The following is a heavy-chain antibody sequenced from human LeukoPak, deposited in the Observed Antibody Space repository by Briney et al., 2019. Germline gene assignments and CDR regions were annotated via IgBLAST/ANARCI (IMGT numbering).Heavy chain of an antibody. CDR3: ARVGRDYYDSSGYYFDY. D-gene: IGHD3-22*01. J-gene: IGHJ4*02. V-gene: IGHV1-69*13. CDR2: IIPIFGTA. Sequence: SVKVSCKASGGTFSSYAVSWMRQAPGQGLEWMGGIIPIFGTANYAQKFQGRVTITADESTSTAYMELSSLRSEDTAVYYCARVGRDYYDSSGYYFDYWGQGTLVTVSS. CDR1: GGTFSSYA.